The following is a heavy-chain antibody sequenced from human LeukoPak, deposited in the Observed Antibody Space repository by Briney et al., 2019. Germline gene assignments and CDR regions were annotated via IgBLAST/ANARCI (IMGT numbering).Heavy chain of an antibody. CDR1: GFTFSDYW. CDR3: AKDRITGTTFYYFDY. Sequence: GGSLRLSCAASGFTFSDYWIHWVRQAPGKGLVWVSRINTDGSITNYADSVKGRFSISRDNAKNTLYLQMSGLRAEDTAVYYCAKDRITGTTFYYFDYWGQGTLDTVSS. V-gene: IGHV3-74*01. CDR2: INTDGSIT. J-gene: IGHJ4*02. D-gene: IGHD1-7*01.